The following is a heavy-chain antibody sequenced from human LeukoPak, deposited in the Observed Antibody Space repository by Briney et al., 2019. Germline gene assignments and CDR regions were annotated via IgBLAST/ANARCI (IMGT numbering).Heavy chain of an antibody. CDR2: IYYSGST. D-gene: IGHD3-22*01. J-gene: IGHJ4*02. Sequence: SETLSLTCTVSGGSISSYYWSWIRQPPGKGLEWIGYIYYSGSTNYNPSLKSRVTISVDTSKNQFSLKLSSVTAADTAVSYCARLLNYYDSSDYYGYWGQGTLVTVSS. CDR3: ARLLNYYDSSDYYGY. CDR1: GGSISSYY. V-gene: IGHV4-59*01.